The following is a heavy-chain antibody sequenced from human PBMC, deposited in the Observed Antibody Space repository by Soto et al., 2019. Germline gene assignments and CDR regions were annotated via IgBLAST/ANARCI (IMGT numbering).Heavy chain of an antibody. CDR3: AKSPMITFGGVIVPDYFDY. D-gene: IGHD3-16*02. CDR1: GFTFSSYA. J-gene: IGHJ4*02. Sequence: PGGSLRLSCAASGFTFSSYAMSWVRQAPGKGLEWVSAISGSGGSTYYADSVKGRFTISRDNSKNTLYLQMNSLRAEDTAVYYCAKSPMITFGGVIVPDYFDYWGQGTLVTVSS. V-gene: IGHV3-23*01. CDR2: ISGSGGST.